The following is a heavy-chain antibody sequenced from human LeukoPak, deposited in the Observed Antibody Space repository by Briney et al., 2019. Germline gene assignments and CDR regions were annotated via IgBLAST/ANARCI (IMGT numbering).Heavy chain of an antibody. CDR1: GGTFSSYA. Sequence: SVKVSCKASGGTFSSYAISWVRQAPGQGLEWMGGFIPIFGTANYAQKFQGRVTITADKSTSTAYMELSSLRSEDTAVYYCARDSPVANTYYYYYYMDVWGKGTTVTVSS. V-gene: IGHV1-69*06. D-gene: IGHD5-12*01. CDR2: FIPIFGTA. CDR3: ARDSPVANTYYYYYYMDV. J-gene: IGHJ6*03.